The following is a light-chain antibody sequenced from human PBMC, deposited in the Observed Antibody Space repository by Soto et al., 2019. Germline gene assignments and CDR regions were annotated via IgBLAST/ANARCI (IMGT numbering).Light chain of an antibody. CDR1: SSDVGGYNF. CDR2: EVS. V-gene: IGLV2-8*01. Sequence: QSVLTQPPSASGSPGQSVTISCTGTSSDVGGYNFVSWYQQHPGKAPKLMISEVSKRPSGVPDRFSGSKSGNTASLTVSGLQAEDEADYYCSSYAGSNNFVFGGGTKLTVL. J-gene: IGLJ2*01. CDR3: SSYAGSNNFV.